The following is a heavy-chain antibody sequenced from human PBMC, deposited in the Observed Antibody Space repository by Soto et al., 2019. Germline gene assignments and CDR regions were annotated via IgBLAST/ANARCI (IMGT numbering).Heavy chain of an antibody. CDR3: ARDSAPLYDFWTDIGVYYYYGMDV. V-gene: IGHV3-21*01. J-gene: IGHJ6*02. CDR2: ISSSSSYI. CDR1: GFTFSSYS. Sequence: SGGSLRLSCAASGFTFSSYSMNWVRQAPGKGLEWVSSISSSSSYIYYADSVKGRFTISRDNAKNSLYLQMNSLKAEDTAVYYCARDSAPLYDFWTDIGVYYYYGMDVWGQGTTVTVSS. D-gene: IGHD3-3*01.